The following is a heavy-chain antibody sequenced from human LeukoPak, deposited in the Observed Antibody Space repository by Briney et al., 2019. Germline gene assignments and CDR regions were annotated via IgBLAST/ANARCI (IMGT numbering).Heavy chain of an antibody. J-gene: IGHJ4*02. CDR2: INHSGST. D-gene: IGHD2/OR15-2a*01. Sequence: PSETLSLTRAVYGGSFSGYYRSCIRQPPRKGLGWIGEINHSGSTNYNPSLKSRVTISVDTSKNQFSLKLSSVTAADTAVYYCAISTGFRRLSTFDYWGQGTMVTVSS. V-gene: IGHV4-34*01. CDR1: GGSFSGYY. CDR3: AISTGFRRLSTFDY.